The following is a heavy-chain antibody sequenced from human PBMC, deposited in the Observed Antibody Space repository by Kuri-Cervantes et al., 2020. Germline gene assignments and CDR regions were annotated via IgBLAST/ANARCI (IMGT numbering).Heavy chain of an antibody. V-gene: IGHV1-2*02. CDR2: VNPNSGGT. Sequence: ASVKVSCKASGYTFTGYYMHWVRQAPGQGLEWMGWVNPNSGGTNYAQKFQGRVTMTRDTSISTAYMELSRLRSDDTAVYYCARDREPYGSGSCDYWGQGTLVTVSS. D-gene: IGHD3-10*01. J-gene: IGHJ4*02. CDR1: GYTFTGYY. CDR3: ARDREPYGSGSCDY.